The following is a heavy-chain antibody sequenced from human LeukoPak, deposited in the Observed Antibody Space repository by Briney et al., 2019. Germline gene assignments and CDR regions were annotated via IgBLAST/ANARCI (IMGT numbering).Heavy chain of an antibody. D-gene: IGHD6-13*01. CDR3: ARLAASRHYYFDY. V-gene: IGHV3-74*01. J-gene: IGHJ4*02. Sequence: GGSLRLSCAASGFTFSSYWMHWVRQAPGKGLVWVSRINSGGSSTYYADSVKGRFTISRDNSKNTLYLQMNSLRAEDTAVYYCARLAASRHYYFDYWGQGTLVTVSS. CDR1: GFTFSSYW. CDR2: INSGGSST.